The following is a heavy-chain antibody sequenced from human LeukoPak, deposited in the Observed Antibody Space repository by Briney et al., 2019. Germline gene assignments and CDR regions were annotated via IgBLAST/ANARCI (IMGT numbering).Heavy chain of an antibody. D-gene: IGHD3-9*01. CDR1: GGSISGYY. CDR3: ARISLTGYAPISGYFDY. Sequence: SETLSLTCTVSGGSISGYYWSWIRQPPGKGLEWIGSIYSSGSTYYNPSLKSRVTISINTSKNQFSLKLNSVTAADTAVYYCARISLTGYAPISGYFDYWGQGTLVTVSS. V-gene: IGHV4-59*12. J-gene: IGHJ4*02. CDR2: IYSSGST.